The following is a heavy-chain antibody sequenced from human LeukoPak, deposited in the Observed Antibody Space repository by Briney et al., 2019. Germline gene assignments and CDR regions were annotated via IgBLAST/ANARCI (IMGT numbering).Heavy chain of an antibody. D-gene: IGHD1-26*01. J-gene: IGHJ5*02. Sequence: SLRLSCTASGFTFGYYAMSWFRQAPGKGLEWVGFIRSKAYGGTTEYAASVKGRFTISRDDSKSIAYLQMNSLKTEDTAVYYCTRDTTRGGSYYFWFDPWGQGTLVTVSS. V-gene: IGHV3-49*03. CDR2: IRSKAYGGTT. CDR3: TRDTTRGGSYYFWFDP. CDR1: GFTFGYYA.